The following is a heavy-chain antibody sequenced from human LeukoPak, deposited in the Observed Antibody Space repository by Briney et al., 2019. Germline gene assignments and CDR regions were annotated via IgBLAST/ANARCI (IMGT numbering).Heavy chain of an antibody. CDR2: IKHDGSEK. CDR3: AKSEVVVPAAIIDAFDI. CDR1: GFTFSSYA. D-gene: IGHD2-2*02. Sequence: GGSLRLSCAASGFTFSSYAMHWVRQAQGKGLEWVANIKHDGSEKYYVDSVKGRFSISRDNAKNSLYLQMNSLRAEDTAVYYCAKSEVVVPAAIIDAFDIWGQGTMVTVSS. V-gene: IGHV3-7*01. J-gene: IGHJ3*02.